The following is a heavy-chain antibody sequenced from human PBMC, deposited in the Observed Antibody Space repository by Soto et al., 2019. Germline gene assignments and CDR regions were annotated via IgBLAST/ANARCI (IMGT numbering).Heavy chain of an antibody. CDR1: AFSLSTSAKG. Sequence: GPTLANPTQTLTLTYTFSAFSLSTSAKGVGWIRQPPGKALEWLALIYWDDDKRYSPSLKSRLTITKDTSKNQVVLTMTNMDPLDTATYYCAYSRCGGDCLQSYSSHYYYGLDVWGQGTTVTVSS. CDR3: AYSRCGGDCLQSYSSHYYYGLDV. J-gene: IGHJ6*02. CDR2: IYWDDDK. V-gene: IGHV2-5*02. D-gene: IGHD2-21*02.